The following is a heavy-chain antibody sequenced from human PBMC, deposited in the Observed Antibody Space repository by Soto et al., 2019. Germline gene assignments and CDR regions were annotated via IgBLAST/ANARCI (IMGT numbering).Heavy chain of an antibody. CDR3: ARELLFYDSDGFSWDDAFDI. CDR1: GGSLSSSAYS. Sequence: QMHLQESGSGLVKPSQTLSLTCAVSGGSLSSSAYSWSWIRQPPGKGLEWIGFIYQSGSTYYNPSLTSRVTTSLDRPKNQFSLKLSYVTAADTAVYYCARELLFYDSDGFSWDDAFDIWGQGTMVTVSS. J-gene: IGHJ3*02. CDR2: IYQSGST. V-gene: IGHV4-30-2*01. D-gene: IGHD3-22*01.